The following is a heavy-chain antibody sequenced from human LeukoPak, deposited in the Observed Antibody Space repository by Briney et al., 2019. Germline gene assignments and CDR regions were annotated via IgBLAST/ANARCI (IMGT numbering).Heavy chain of an antibody. D-gene: IGHD6-13*01. CDR3: ARSGGQNGYSSSWYTIWGYYFDY. V-gene: IGHV4-38-2*02. CDR2: IYHSGST. CDR1: GYSISSGYY. J-gene: IGHJ4*02. Sequence: PSETLSLTCTVSGYSISSGYYWGWIRQPPGKGLEWIGSIYHSGSTYYNPSLKSRVTISVDTSKNQFSLKLSSVTAADTAVYYCARSGGQNGYSSSWYTIWGYYFDYWGQGTLVTVSS.